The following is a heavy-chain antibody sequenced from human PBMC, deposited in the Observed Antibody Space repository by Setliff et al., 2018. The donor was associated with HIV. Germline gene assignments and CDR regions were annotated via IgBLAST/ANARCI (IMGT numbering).Heavy chain of an antibody. D-gene: IGHD4-17*01. Sequence: ASVKVSCKTSGYIFTSYYMQWVRQAPGQGLEWMGIINPSGGSTSYAQKFQGRVTMTRDTSTSTVYMELSSLRSEDTAVYYCARSGRETDLYGLYGVHYFDPWGQGIQVTVSS. V-gene: IGHV1-46*01. CDR2: INPSGGST. J-gene: IGHJ4*02. CDR3: ARSGRETDLYGLYGVHYFDP. CDR1: GYIFTSYY.